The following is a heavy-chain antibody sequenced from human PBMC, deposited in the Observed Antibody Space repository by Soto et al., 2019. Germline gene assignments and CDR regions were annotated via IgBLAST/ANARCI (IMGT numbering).Heavy chain of an antibody. CDR1: GGSISSGDYY. Sequence: QVQLQESGPGLVKPSQTLSLTCTVSGGSISSGDYYWNWIRQPPGKGLEWIGFIYNSGNTYYNPSLKSRLTISVDTSKNQFSLKLSSVTAADTAVYYCASSGAGAVSPTPDYWGQGTLVTVSS. D-gene: IGHD3-10*01. CDR3: ASSGAGAVSPTPDY. J-gene: IGHJ4*02. V-gene: IGHV4-30-4*01. CDR2: IYNSGNT.